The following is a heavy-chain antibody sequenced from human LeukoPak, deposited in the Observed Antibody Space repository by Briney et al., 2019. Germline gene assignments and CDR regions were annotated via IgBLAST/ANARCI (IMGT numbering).Heavy chain of an antibody. V-gene: IGHV3-30*18. CDR1: GFTFSSYG. Sequence: PGRSLRLSCAASGFTFSSYGMHWVRQAPGKGLEWVAVISYDGSNKYYADSVKGRFTISRDNSKSTLYLQMNSLRAEDTAVYYCAKDRRDSSGYSLDYWGQGTLVTVSS. CDR2: ISYDGSNK. J-gene: IGHJ4*02. D-gene: IGHD3-22*01. CDR3: AKDRRDSSGYSLDY.